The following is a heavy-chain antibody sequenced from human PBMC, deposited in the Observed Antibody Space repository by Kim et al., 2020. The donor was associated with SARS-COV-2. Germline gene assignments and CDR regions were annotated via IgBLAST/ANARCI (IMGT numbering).Heavy chain of an antibody. Sequence: VQGHFTISRDNAKNSLYLQMNRLRAEDTALYYCAKDSVGYSSTSNYYFDYWGQGTLVTVSS. J-gene: IGHJ4*02. V-gene: IGHV3-9*01. CDR3: AKDSVGYSSTSNYYFDY. D-gene: IGHD6-6*01.